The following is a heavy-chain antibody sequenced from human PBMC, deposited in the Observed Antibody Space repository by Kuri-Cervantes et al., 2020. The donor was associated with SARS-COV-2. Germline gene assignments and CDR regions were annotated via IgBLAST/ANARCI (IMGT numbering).Heavy chain of an antibody. D-gene: IGHD3-22*01. CDR3: ARDPIYYDSSGHGGWFDP. J-gene: IGHJ5*02. CDR2: INPDGSYT. Sequence: GGSLRLSCAASGFTFSGHWIHWVRQAPGKGLVWVSRINPDGSYTNNADSVKGRFTISRDNSKNTLYLQMNSLRAEDTAVYYCARDPIYYDSSGHGGWFDPWGQGTLVTVSS. CDR1: GFTFSGHW. V-gene: IGHV3-74*01.